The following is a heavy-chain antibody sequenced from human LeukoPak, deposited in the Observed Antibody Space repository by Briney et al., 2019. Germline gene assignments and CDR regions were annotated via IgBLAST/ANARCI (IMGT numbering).Heavy chain of an antibody. CDR3: ARSYDSSGYTFDY. CDR1: GYSFTSYW. Sequence: GESLKISCKGSGYSFTSYWIGWVRQMPGKGLEWMGIIYPGDSDTRYSPSFQGQVTISADKSISTAYLQWSSLKASDTAMYYRARSYDSSGYTFDYWGQGTLVTVSS. D-gene: IGHD3-22*01. CDR2: IYPGDSDT. J-gene: IGHJ4*02. V-gene: IGHV5-51*01.